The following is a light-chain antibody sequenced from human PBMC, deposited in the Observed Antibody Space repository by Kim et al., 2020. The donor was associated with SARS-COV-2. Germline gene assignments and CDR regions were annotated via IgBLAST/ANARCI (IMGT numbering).Light chain of an antibody. J-gene: IGKJ4*01. CDR2: AAS. Sequence: DIQMTQSPSSLSASVGDRVTITCQASQDINKYLSWYQQKPGKAPQLLIYAASKLDTGVPSRFSGSGSGTNFTFTISSLQPEDFATYYCQQYDSVPLTFGGGTKVDIK. CDR1: QDINKY. V-gene: IGKV1-33*01. CDR3: QQYDSVPLT.